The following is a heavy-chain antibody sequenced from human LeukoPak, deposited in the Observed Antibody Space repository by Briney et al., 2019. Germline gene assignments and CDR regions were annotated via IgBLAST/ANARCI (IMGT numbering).Heavy chain of an antibody. CDR3: ARVTRITIFGVVTRHYGMDV. J-gene: IGHJ6*02. D-gene: IGHD3-3*01. V-gene: IGHV4-30-2*01. Sequence: PSETLSLTCAVSGGSISSGGYSWSWIRQPPGKGLEWIGYIYHSGSTYYNPSLKSRVTISVDTSKNQFSLKLSSVTAADTAVYYCARVTRITIFGVVTRHYGMDVWGQGTTVTVSS. CDR2: IYHSGST. CDR1: GGSISSGGYS.